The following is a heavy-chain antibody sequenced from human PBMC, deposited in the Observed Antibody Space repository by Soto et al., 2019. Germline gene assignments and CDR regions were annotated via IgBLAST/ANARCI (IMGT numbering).Heavy chain of an antibody. V-gene: IGHV6-1*01. D-gene: IGHD3-10*01. J-gene: IGHJ3*01. CDR2: TYYRSKWYN. CDR1: GDSVSSNSAV. CDR3: ARRYGSAFDF. Sequence: PSQTLSLTCAISGDSVSSNSAVWNWIRQSPSRGLEWLGRTYYRSKWYNDYAVSVKSRITINPDTSKNQFSLKLSSVTAADTAVYYCARRYGSAFDFWGQGTMVTVSS.